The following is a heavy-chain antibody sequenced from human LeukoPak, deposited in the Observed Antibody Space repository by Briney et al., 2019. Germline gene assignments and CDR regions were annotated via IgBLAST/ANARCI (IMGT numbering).Heavy chain of an antibody. CDR2: IYNSGST. CDR3: ARASYSYDINGWVPFDY. V-gene: IGHV4-59*08. Sequence: SETLSLTCIVSGGSISSYYWSWIRQPPGKGLEWIGYIYNSGSTNYNPSLESRITISVDTSKNQFSLKLSSVTAADTAVYYCARASYSYDINGWVPFDYWGQGTLVTVSS. D-gene: IGHD3-22*01. J-gene: IGHJ4*02. CDR1: GGSISSYY.